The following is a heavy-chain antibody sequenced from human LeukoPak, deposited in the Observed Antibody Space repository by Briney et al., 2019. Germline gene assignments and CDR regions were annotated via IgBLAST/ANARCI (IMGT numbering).Heavy chain of an antibody. V-gene: IGHV3-7*01. CDR3: ARHRGVYYMDV. CDR1: GFTFSSYW. D-gene: IGHD3-16*01. Sequence: GGSLRLSCAASGFTFSSYWMSWVRQAPGKGLEWVANIKQDGSEKYYVDSVKGRFTISRDNAKNSMYLQMNSLRAEDTAVYYCARHRGVYYMDVWGKGTTVTISS. CDR2: IKQDGSEK. J-gene: IGHJ6*03.